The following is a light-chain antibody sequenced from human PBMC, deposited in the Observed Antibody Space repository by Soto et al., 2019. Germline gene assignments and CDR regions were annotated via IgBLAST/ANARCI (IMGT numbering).Light chain of an antibody. CDR2: DVS. CDR3: CAYAGSYTYV. J-gene: IGLJ1*01. V-gene: IGLV2-11*01. CDR1: SSDVGSSNY. Sequence: QSALTQPRSVSGSPGQSVTISCTGTSSDVGSSNYVSWYQQHPGKVPKLMIYDVSKRPSGVPDRFSGSKSDNTASLTISGLQAEDEADYYCCAYAGSYTYVFGTGTKLIVL.